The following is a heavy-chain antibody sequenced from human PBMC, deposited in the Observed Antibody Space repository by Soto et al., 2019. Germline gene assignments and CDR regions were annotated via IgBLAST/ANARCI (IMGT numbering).Heavy chain of an antibody. D-gene: IGHD3-22*01. Sequence: GGSLRLSCAASGITFTNAWMNWVRQAPGKGLEWVGRIISKIDGGTTDYAAPVKGRFTISRDDSRNTIYLQMISLKTEDTAVYYCTTESPYNGSSSYYSTFDNWGQGTLVTVSS. CDR1: GITFTNAW. J-gene: IGHJ4*02. CDR3: TTESPYNGSSSYYSTFDN. CDR2: IISKIDGGTT. V-gene: IGHV3-15*01.